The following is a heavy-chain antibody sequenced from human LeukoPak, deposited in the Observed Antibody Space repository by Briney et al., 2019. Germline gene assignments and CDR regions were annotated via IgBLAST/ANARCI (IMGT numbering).Heavy chain of an antibody. CDR3: ARDQRPGWGEYFQH. J-gene: IGHJ1*01. CDR2: ISSSSSTI. Sequence: PGGSLRLSCAASGFTFSSYSMNWVRQAPGEGLEWVSYISSSSSTIYYADSVKGRFTISRDNAKNSLYLQMNSLRDEDTAVYYCARDQRPGWGEYFQHWGQGTLVTVSS. D-gene: IGHD3-16*01. CDR1: GFTFSSYS. V-gene: IGHV3-48*02.